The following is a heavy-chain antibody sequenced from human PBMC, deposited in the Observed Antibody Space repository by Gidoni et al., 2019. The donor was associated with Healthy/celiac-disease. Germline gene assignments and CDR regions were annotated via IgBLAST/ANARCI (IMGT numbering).Heavy chain of an antibody. CDR1: GGTFSSYA. CDR3: GYSGYDPRQYYFDY. J-gene: IGHJ4*02. V-gene: IGHV1-69*01. CDR2: IIPIFGTA. Sequence: QVQLVQSGAEVKKPGSSAKVSCKASGGTFSSYAISWVRPAPGQGLEWMGGIIPIFGTANYAQKFQGRVTITADESTSTAYMELSSLRSEDTAVYYCGYSGYDPRQYYFDYWGQGTLVTVSS. D-gene: IGHD5-12*01.